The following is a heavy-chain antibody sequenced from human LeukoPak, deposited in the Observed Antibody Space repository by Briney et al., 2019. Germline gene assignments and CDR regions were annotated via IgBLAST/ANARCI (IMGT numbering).Heavy chain of an antibody. CDR3: ARPRDPEVGAIDY. D-gene: IGHD1-26*01. CDR2: IYPGDSDT. V-gene: IGHV5-51*01. Sequence: LGESLKISCKGSGYSFTSYWIGWVRQMPGKGLEWMGIIYPGDSDTRYSPSFQGQVTISADKSISTAYLQWSSLKASDTAMYYCARPRDPEVGAIDYWGQGTLVTVSS. CDR1: GYSFTSYW. J-gene: IGHJ4*02.